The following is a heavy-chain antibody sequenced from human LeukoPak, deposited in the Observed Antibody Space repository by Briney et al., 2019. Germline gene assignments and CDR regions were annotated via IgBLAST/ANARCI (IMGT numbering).Heavy chain of an antibody. V-gene: IGHV4-61*02. J-gene: IGHJ4*02. Sequence: SETLSLTCTVSGGSIRSCSFYWSWIRQPAGKGLEWIGRIYTSGSTNYNPSLKSRVTISVETSKNQFSLKLSSVTAADTAVYYCARLPAGGYYDSSGYLDYWGQGTLVTVSS. CDR3: ARLPAGGYYDSSGYLDY. D-gene: IGHD3-22*01. CDR1: GGSIRSCSFY. CDR2: IYTSGST.